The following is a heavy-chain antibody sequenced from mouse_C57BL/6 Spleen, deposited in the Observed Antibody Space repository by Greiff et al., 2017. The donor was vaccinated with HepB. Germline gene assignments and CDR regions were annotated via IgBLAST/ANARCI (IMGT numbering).Heavy chain of an antibody. CDR2: IDPSDSYT. V-gene: IGHV1-59*01. Sequence: QVQLQQPGAELVRPGTSVKLSCKASGYTFTSYWMHWVKQRPGQGLEGIGVIDPSDSYTNYNQKFKGKATLTVDTSSSTAYMQLSSLTSEDSAVYYCAREYYGSSHGYFDVWGTGTTVTVSS. D-gene: IGHD1-1*01. CDR3: AREYYGSSHGYFDV. J-gene: IGHJ1*03. CDR1: GYTFTSYW.